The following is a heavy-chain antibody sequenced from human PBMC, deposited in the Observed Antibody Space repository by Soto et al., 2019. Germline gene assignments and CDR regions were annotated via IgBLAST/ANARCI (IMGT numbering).Heavy chain of an antibody. D-gene: IGHD2-15*01. CDR1: GVSIASYK. CDR3: AREWSAFDY. Sequence: SETLSLTCTVSGVSIASYKWSWIRQSPGKGLEWIAYMYSSGSSSYNPSLKSRVTISVDTSRNQYSLQLNSATAADTAVYYCAREWSAFDYWGQGILVTVSS. J-gene: IGHJ4*02. CDR2: MYSSGSS. V-gene: IGHV4-59*01.